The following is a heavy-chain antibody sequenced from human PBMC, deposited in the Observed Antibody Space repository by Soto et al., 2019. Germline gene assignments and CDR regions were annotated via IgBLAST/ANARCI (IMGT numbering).Heavy chain of an antibody. Sequence: ASLKVSCKASGLTFSDYYMHWGREAPGQGLEGVGWLNPKRGCTTYAQKFQGRLTVSRDTSINTAYMELRRLSIDDTALYYCARERYQVLSDGMDVWGQGTTVTVSS. CDR2: LNPKRGCT. J-gene: IGHJ6*02. V-gene: IGHV1-2*02. CDR1: GLTFSDYY. D-gene: IGHD2-2*01. CDR3: ARERYQVLSDGMDV.